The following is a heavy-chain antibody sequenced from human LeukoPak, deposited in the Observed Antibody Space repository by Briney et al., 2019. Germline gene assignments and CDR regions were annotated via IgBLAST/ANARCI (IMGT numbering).Heavy chain of an antibody. CDR2: IIPIFGTA. J-gene: IGHJ3*02. CDR1: GGTFSSYA. CDR3: AGAEEANLDAFDI. D-gene: IGHD4/OR15-4a*01. V-gene: IGHV1-69*05. Sequence: SVKVSCKASGGTFSSYAISWVRQAPGQGLEWMGGIIPIFGTANYAQKFQGRVTITTDESTSTAYMELSSLRSEDTAVYYCAGAEEANLDAFDIXGQGTMVTVSS.